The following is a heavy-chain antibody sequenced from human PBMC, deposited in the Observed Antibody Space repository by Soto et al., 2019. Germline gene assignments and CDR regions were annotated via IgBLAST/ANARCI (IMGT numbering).Heavy chain of an antibody. J-gene: IGHJ4*02. Sequence: QVQLVQSGAEVKKPGASVKVSCKASGYTFFNYGISWVRQAPGQGLEWMGWISAYNGNRNYAGKLQGRATMTTETSTSSAYMELMSLRSDDTAVYYCERDGITLAGSFDYWGQGTLVTVSS. CDR3: ERDGITLAGSFDY. CDR1: GYTFFNYG. D-gene: IGHD6-19*01. V-gene: IGHV1-18*01. CDR2: ISAYNGNR.